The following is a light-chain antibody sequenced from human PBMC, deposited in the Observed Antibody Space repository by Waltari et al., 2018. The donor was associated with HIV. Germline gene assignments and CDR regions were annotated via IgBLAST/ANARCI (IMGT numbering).Light chain of an antibody. CDR1: SSDVGGYNY. CDR2: AIT. V-gene: IGLV2-14*01. Sequence: LTQPASVSGSPGQVITIPRTGSSSDVGGYNYVCWYPQHPDKAPKLMIYAITHRPSGVSDRFSGSKSGTSASLAISGLQGEDEADYHCSSQATTLTPVLFGGGTKLTVL. CDR3: SSQATTLTPVL. J-gene: IGLJ2*01.